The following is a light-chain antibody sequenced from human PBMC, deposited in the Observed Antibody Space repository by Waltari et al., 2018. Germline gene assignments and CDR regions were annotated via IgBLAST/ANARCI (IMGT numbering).Light chain of an antibody. V-gene: IGKV3-15*01. J-gene: IGKJ1*01. CDR3: QQYNNWTT. Sequence: EIVMTQSPAPLSVSPGERAPLSCRASQSVRSNLAWYQQKLGQAPRLLIYGASTRATGVPARFSGSGSGTEFTLTISSLQSEDFAVYYCQQYNNWTTFGQGTKVEIK. CDR2: GAS. CDR1: QSVRSN.